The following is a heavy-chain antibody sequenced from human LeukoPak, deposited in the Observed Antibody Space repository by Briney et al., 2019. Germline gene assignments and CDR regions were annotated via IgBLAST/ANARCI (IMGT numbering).Heavy chain of an antibody. J-gene: IGHJ4*02. CDR2: TSPDNGDT. CDR3: SRRMAVAATFDY. D-gene: IGHD6-19*01. V-gene: IGHV1-2*02. CDR1: GYTFTGYY. Sequence: GASVKVSCKTSGYTFTGYYIHWVRQAPGQGLEWMGWTSPDNGDTNYAQKFQGRVTMTRDTSISTAYMELSRLKYDDTAVYYCSRRMAVAATFDYWGQGTLVTVSS.